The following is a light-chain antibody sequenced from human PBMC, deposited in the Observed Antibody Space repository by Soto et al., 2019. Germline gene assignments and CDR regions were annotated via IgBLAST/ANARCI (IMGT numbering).Light chain of an antibody. CDR2: YDS. Sequence: SFELTQPPSVSVAPGKTARITCGGNNIGSKSVHWYQQKPGQAPVVVMYYDSDRPSGIPERFSGAKSGNTATLTISRVEGGDEAVYYWQVWDKSSDHAVFGEGTQLT. CDR3: QVWDKSSDHAV. CDR1: NIGSKS. J-gene: IGLJ7*01. V-gene: IGLV3-21*04.